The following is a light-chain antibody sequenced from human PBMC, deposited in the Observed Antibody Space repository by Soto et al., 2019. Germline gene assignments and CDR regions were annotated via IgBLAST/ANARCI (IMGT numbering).Light chain of an antibody. Sequence: QPVLTQSSSASASLGSSVKLTCTLSSGHSSYIIAWHQQQPGKAPRYLMKLEGSGSYNKGSGVPDRFSGSSSGADRYLTISNLQFEDEADYYCETWDSNMFGGGTKLTVL. J-gene: IGLJ3*02. CDR2: LEGSGSY. CDR3: ETWDSNM. V-gene: IGLV4-60*02. CDR1: SGHSSYI.